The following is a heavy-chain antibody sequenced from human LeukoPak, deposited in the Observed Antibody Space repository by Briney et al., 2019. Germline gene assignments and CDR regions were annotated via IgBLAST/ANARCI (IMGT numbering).Heavy chain of an antibody. D-gene: IGHD3-22*01. J-gene: IGHJ4*02. CDR2: IRSKAYGGTT. CDR1: GFTCSSYA. CDR3: TRGSAYYYDSSGYYQGDY. Sequence: GGSLRLSCAASGFTCSSYAMNWIRQAPGKGLEWVGFIRSKAYGGTTEYAASVKGRFTISRDDSKSIAYLQMNSLKTEDTAVYYCTRGSAYYYDSSGYYQGDYWGQGTLVTVSS. V-gene: IGHV3-49*03.